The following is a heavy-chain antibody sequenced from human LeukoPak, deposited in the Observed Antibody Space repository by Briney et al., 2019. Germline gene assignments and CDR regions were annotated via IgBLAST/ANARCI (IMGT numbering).Heavy chain of an antibody. V-gene: IGHV3-23*01. CDR1: GFTFGDYA. D-gene: IGHD6-19*01. Sequence: GGSLRLSCTASGFTFGDYAMSWFRQAPGKGLEWVSAISGSGGSTYYADSVKGRFTISRDNSKNTLYLQMNSLRAEDTAVYYCAKALAVAGTPRGRYYYYYGMDVWGQGTTVTVSS. J-gene: IGHJ6*02. CDR2: ISGSGGST. CDR3: AKALAVAGTPRGRYYYYYGMDV.